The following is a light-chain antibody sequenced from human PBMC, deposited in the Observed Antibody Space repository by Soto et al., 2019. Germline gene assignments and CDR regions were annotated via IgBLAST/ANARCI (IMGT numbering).Light chain of an antibody. CDR1: QSISGW. CDR3: QQYNTYRP. V-gene: IGKV1-5*01. Sequence: DVHLTQNPSTMSASVGDRFTITCRASQSISGWLAWYQQKPRNAPKLXIYDASSLESGVPSRLSGSGSGTEFTLTIGSLQPDDFATYYCQQYNTYRPCGQRTKVDIK. J-gene: IGKJ1*01. CDR2: DAS.